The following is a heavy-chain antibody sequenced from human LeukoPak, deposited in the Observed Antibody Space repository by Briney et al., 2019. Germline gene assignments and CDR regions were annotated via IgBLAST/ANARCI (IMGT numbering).Heavy chain of an antibody. Sequence: GGSLRLSCAASGFTFSSYAMHWVRQAPGKGLEWVAVISYDGSNKYYADSVKGRFTISRDNSKNTLYLQMNSLRAEDTAVYYCARAGPSYSSGWDSWSNDAFDIWGQGTMVTVSS. J-gene: IGHJ3*02. D-gene: IGHD6-19*01. CDR2: ISYDGSNK. CDR1: GFTFSSYA. CDR3: ARAGPSYSSGWDSWSNDAFDI. V-gene: IGHV3-30-3*01.